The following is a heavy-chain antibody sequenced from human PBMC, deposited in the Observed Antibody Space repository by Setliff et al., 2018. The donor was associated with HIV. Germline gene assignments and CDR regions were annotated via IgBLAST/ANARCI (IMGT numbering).Heavy chain of an antibody. Sequence: GASVKVSCKASGGTFSSYAISWVRQAPGQGLEWMGGIIPIFGTANYAQKFQGRVTITADESTSTAYMELNSLRAEDTAVYYCAKDPRAAVATICDYWGQGTLVTVSS. CDR1: GGTFSSYA. D-gene: IGHD5-12*01. J-gene: IGHJ4*02. CDR3: AKDPRAAVATICDY. CDR2: IIPIFGTA. V-gene: IGHV1-69*13.